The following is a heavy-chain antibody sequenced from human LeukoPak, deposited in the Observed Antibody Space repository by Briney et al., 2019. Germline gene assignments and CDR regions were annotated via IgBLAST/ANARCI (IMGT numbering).Heavy chain of an antibody. CDR2: IIPIFGTA. CDR1: GYTFTGYY. J-gene: IGHJ6*03. CDR3: ARATMVRGVKPYYYYYYMDV. V-gene: IGHV1-69*13. D-gene: IGHD3-10*01. Sequence: SVKVSCKASGYTFTGYYMHWVRQAPGQGLEWMGGIIPIFGTANYAQKFQGRVTITADESTSTAYMELSSLRSEDTAVYYCARATMVRGVKPYYYYYYMDVWGKGTTVTISS.